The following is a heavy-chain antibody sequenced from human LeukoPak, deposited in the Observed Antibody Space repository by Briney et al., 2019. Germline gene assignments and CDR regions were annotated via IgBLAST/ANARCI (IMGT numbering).Heavy chain of an antibody. CDR2: FDPEDGET. CDR1: GYTLTELS. V-gene: IGHV1-24*01. CDR3: ARATRGDFDWLWGPPYYYYYMDV. Sequence: GASVKVSCKVSGYTLTELSMHWVRQAPGKGLEWMGGFDPEDGETIYAQKFQGRVTMTEDTSTDTAYMELSSLRSEDTAVYYCARATRGDFDWLWGPPYYYYYMDVWGKGTTVTISS. J-gene: IGHJ6*03. D-gene: IGHD3-9*01.